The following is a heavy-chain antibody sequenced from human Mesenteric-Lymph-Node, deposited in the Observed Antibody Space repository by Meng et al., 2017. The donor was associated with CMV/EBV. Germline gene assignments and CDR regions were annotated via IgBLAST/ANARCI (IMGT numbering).Heavy chain of an antibody. Sequence: ETLSLTCAASGFTFSSYNMNWVRQAPGKGLEWVSSISGSSSYIYYADSVKGRFTISRDNAKNSLYLQMNSLRAEDTAVYYCARGNWGGDYWGQGTLVTVSS. D-gene: IGHD7-27*01. V-gene: IGHV3-21*01. CDR2: ISGSSSYI. J-gene: IGHJ4*02. CDR3: ARGNWGGDY. CDR1: GFTFSSYN.